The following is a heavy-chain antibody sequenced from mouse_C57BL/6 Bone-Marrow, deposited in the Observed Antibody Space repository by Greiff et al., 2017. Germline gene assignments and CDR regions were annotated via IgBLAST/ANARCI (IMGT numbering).Heavy chain of an antibody. CDR1: GFNIKDYY. D-gene: IGHD1-1*01. V-gene: IGHV14-1*01. CDR3: TATVVAPYWYFDV. J-gene: IGHJ1*03. CDR2: IDPEDGDT. Sequence: EVKLMESGAELVRPGASVKLSCTASGFNIKDYYMHWVKQRPEQGLEWIGRIDPEDGDTEYAPKFQGKATMTADTSSNTAYLQLSSLTSEDTAVYYCTATVVAPYWYFDVWGTGTTVTVSS.